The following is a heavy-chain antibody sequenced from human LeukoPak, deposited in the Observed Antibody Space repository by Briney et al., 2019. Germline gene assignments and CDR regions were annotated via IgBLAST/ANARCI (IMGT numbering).Heavy chain of an antibody. D-gene: IGHD2-8*02. CDR2: IGSDGRNA. V-gene: IGHV3-74*01. CDR3: GMLPPGY. J-gene: IGHJ4*02. CDR1: GFTFDDSG. Sequence: GGSLRLSCAASGFTFDDSGMSWVRKAPGKGLVWVSRIGSDGRNANYADSVKGRFTISRDNAKNTVSLEMNSLRAEDTGVYYCGMLPPGYWGQGTLVTVSS.